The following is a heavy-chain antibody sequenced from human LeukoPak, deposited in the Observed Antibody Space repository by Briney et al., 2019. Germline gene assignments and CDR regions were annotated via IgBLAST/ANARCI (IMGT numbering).Heavy chain of an antibody. Sequence: PGGSLRLSCAASGFTFSSYAMSWVRQAPGKGLEWVSAISGSGGSTYYADSVKGRFTISRDNSKNTLYLQMNSLRAEDTAVYYCARMPIGGSYSSSSQDYWGQGTLVTVSS. J-gene: IGHJ4*02. CDR1: GFTFSSYA. CDR2: ISGSGGST. CDR3: ARMPIGGSYSSSSQDY. D-gene: IGHD6-6*01. V-gene: IGHV3-23*01.